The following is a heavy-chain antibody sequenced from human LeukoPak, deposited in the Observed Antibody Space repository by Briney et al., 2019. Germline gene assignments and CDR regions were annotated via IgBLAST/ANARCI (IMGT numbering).Heavy chain of an antibody. CDR3: ASGGREWLNRLDY. J-gene: IGHJ4*02. Sequence: GGSPRLSCAPSGFTFSAYSMNWVRQAPGKGLEWVSYIGSGGSTLYYADSVKGRFTISRDNAKNSLYLQMDSLRDEDTAVYYCASGGREWLNRLDYWGQGTLVTVSS. D-gene: IGHD5-12*01. CDR1: GFTFSAYS. V-gene: IGHV3-48*02. CDR2: IGSGGSTL.